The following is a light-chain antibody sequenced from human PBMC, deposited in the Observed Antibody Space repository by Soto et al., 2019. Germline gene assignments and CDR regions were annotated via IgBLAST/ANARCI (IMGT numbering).Light chain of an antibody. Sequence: QSALTQPPSASGTPGQRVTISCSGSSSNIGSNYVYWYQQLPGTAPELLIYSNNQRPSGVPDRFSGSKSGTSASLAISGLRSEDEADYYCAAWDDSLSGYVFGTGTKVTVL. CDR2: SNN. CDR3: AAWDDSLSGYV. J-gene: IGLJ1*01. V-gene: IGLV1-47*02. CDR1: SSNIGSNY.